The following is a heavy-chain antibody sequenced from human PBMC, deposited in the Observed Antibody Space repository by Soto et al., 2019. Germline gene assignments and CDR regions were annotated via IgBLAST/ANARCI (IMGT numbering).Heavy chain of an antibody. D-gene: IGHD5-18*01. J-gene: IGHJ5*01. Sequence: PGGSLSLSCVASGFTFSNAWLTWVRQAPGKGLEWVGRIKSKTDGGTVDYAAPVKDRFVISRDDSENTLYLQMNSLKTEDTAVYYCSHGYYQYFESWGQGTLVTVSS. CDR1: GFTFSNAW. CDR3: SHGYYQYFES. CDR2: IKSKTDGGTV. V-gene: IGHV3-15*07.